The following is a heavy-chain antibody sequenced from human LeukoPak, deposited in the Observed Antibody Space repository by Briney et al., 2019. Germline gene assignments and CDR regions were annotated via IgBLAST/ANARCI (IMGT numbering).Heavy chain of an antibody. V-gene: IGHV4-31*03. Sequence: TLSLTCTVSGGSISSGGYYWSWIRQHPGKGLEWIGYIYYSGSTYYNPSLKSRVTISVDTSKNQFSLKLSSVTAADTAVYYCARPYSSGWYFAFDIWGQGTMVTVSS. CDR2: IYYSGST. J-gene: IGHJ3*02. CDR3: ARPYSSGWYFAFDI. D-gene: IGHD6-19*01. CDR1: GGSISSGGYY.